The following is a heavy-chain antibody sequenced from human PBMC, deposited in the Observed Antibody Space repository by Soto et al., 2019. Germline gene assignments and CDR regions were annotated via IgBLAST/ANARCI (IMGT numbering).Heavy chain of an antibody. CDR3: ARDHLILPAHDFFYGSDV. CDR2: IPQDGVDG. CDR1: GFIFSMYS. V-gene: IGHV3-7*03. Sequence: EVKLVESGGGLVQPGDSLRLSCEVSGFIFSMYSMSWVRQTPGKGLEWVAKIPQDGVDGHYADSVKGRFTISRDNGKNSLYLQRNNLRAEDTAVYYCARDHLILPAHDFFYGSDVWGRGATVTVSS. D-gene: IGHD2-21*02. J-gene: IGHJ6*02.